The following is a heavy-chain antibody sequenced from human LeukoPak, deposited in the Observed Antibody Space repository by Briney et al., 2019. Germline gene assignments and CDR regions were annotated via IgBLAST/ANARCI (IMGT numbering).Heavy chain of an antibody. CDR1: GFTFSNYG. D-gene: IGHD3-3*01. CDR3: EVSYDFLGDRDN. V-gene: IGHV3-30*02. J-gene: IGHJ4*02. Sequence: QPGGSLRLSCAASGFTFSNYGMHWVRQAPGKGLEWVAFIRSDGNKKYYADSVKGRFTISRDNSKNTLYLQMNSLGAEDTAVYYCEVSYDFLGDRDNWGQGTLVTVSS. CDR2: IRSDGNKK.